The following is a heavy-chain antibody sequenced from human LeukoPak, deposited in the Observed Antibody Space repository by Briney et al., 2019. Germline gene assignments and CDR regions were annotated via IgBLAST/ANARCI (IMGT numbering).Heavy chain of an antibody. V-gene: IGHV3-7*03. D-gene: IGHD1-26*01. CDR2: INHNGNVN. J-gene: IGHJ6*02. CDR1: GFTFSSYW. Sequence: GGSLRLSCAASGFTFSSYWMNWARQAPGKGLEWVASINHNGNVNYYVDSVKGRFTISRDNAKNSLYLQMNSLRAEDTAVYYCARYSGSYEVNYYYYYGMDVWGQGTTVTVSS. CDR3: ARYSGSYEVNYYYYYGMDV.